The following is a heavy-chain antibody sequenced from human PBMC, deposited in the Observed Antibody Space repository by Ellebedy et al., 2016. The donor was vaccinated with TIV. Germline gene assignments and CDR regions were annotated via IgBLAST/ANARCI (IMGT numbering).Heavy chain of an antibody. Sequence: ASVKVSXKVSGYTFTSYDINWVRQATGQGLEWMGWMNPNSGNTGYAQKFQGRVTMTRNTSISTAYMELSSLRSEDTAVYYCARYLFAGSSWYRHSKGDAFDIWGQGTMVTVSS. CDR2: MNPNSGNT. CDR1: GYTFTSYD. D-gene: IGHD6-13*01. J-gene: IGHJ3*02. V-gene: IGHV1-8*01. CDR3: ARYLFAGSSWYRHSKGDAFDI.